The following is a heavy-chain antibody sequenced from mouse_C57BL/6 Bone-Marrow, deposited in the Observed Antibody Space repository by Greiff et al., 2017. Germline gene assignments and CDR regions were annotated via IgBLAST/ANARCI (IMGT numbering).Heavy chain of an antibody. CDR1: GYTFTSYW. CDR2: INPSNGGT. CDR3: AREDYSNFHWYFDV. J-gene: IGHJ1*03. V-gene: IGHV1-53*01. D-gene: IGHD2-5*01. Sequence: QVQLQQPGTELVKPGASVKLSCKASGYTFTSYWMHWVKQRPGQGLEWIGNINPSNGGTNYNEKFKSKATLTVDKSSSTAYMQLSSLTSEDSAVYYCAREDYSNFHWYFDVWGTGTTVTVSS.